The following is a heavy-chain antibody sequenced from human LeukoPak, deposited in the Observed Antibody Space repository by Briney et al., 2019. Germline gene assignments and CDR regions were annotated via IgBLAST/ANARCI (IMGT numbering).Heavy chain of an antibody. CDR3: ARDPLGVLAVAGTFDY. D-gene: IGHD6-19*01. J-gene: IGHJ4*02. CDR1: GGSISSYY. Sequence: PSETLSLTCTVSGGSISSYYWSWIRQPAGKGLEWIGRIYTSGSTNYNPSLKSRVTMSVDTSKNQFSLKLSSVTAADTAVYYCARDPLGVLAVAGTFDYWGQGTLVTVSS. CDR2: IYTSGST. V-gene: IGHV4-4*07.